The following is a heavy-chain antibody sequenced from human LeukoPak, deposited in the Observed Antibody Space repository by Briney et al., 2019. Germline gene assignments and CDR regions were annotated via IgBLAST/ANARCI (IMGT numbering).Heavy chain of an antibody. CDR2: IFHSGST. CDR1: GYSISSGYY. Sequence: SETLSLTCAVSGYSISSGYYWGWIRQPPGKGLEWIGSIFHSGSTYYNPSLKSRVNMSVDTSKNQISLKLSSVTAADTAVYYCARASGSYGSGSYYYYGMDVWGKGTTVTVCS. D-gene: IGHD3-10*01. V-gene: IGHV4-38-2*01. J-gene: IGHJ6*04. CDR3: ARASGSYGSGSYYYYGMDV.